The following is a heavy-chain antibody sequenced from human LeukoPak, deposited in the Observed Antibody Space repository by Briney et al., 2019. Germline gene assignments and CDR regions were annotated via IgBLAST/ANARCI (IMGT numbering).Heavy chain of an antibody. J-gene: IGHJ4*02. CDR1: GGTFSSYA. CDR2: IIPILGIA. Sequence: GASVKVSCKASGGTFSSYAISWVRQAPGQGLEWMGRIIPILGIANYAQKFQGRVTITADKSTSTAYMELSSLRSEDTAVYYCARAPESPFYYFDYWGQGTLVTVSS. V-gene: IGHV1-69*04. D-gene: IGHD2/OR15-2a*01. CDR3: ARAPESPFYYFDY.